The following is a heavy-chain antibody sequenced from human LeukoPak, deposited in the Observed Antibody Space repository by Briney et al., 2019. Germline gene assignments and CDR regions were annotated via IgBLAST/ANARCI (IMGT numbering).Heavy chain of an antibody. CDR3: ARDYGDYGIFDY. Sequence: ASVKVSCKASGYTFTRHGITWVRQAPGQGLEWMGWISAYNGNTNYAQKLQGRVTMTTDTSTSTAYMELRSLRSDDTAVYYCARDYGDYGIFDYWGQGTLVTVSS. V-gene: IGHV1-18*01. CDR1: GYTFTRHG. D-gene: IGHD4-17*01. CDR2: ISAYNGNT. J-gene: IGHJ4*02.